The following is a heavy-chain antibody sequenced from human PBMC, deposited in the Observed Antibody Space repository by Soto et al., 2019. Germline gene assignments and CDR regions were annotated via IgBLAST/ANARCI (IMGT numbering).Heavy chain of an antibody. CDR3: TTLDYYDILTGPFDY. CDR1: GFTFSNAW. D-gene: IGHD3-9*01. CDR2: IKSKTDGGTT. V-gene: IGHV3-15*01. Sequence: GGSLRLSCAASGFTFSNAWMSWVRQAPGKGLEWVGRIKSKTDGGTTDYAAPVKGRFTISRDDSKNTLYLQMNSLKTEDTAVYYCTTLDYYDILTGPFDYWGQGTLVTV. J-gene: IGHJ4*02.